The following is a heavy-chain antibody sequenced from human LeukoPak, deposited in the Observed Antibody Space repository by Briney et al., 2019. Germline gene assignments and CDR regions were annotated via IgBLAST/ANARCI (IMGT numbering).Heavy chain of an antibody. V-gene: IGHV1-18*01. Sequence: AASVKVSCNASGYTFTDFGIRWVRQAPGQGLEWMGWISAYNGNTNYAQSLQGRVTMTIDTSTNTAYMDLRSLRSDDTAVYYCARRLTDSSGYYPYYYYGMDVWGQGTTVTV. D-gene: IGHD3-22*01. CDR3: ARRLTDSSGYYPYYYYGMDV. CDR1: GYTFTDFG. CDR2: ISAYNGNT. J-gene: IGHJ6*02.